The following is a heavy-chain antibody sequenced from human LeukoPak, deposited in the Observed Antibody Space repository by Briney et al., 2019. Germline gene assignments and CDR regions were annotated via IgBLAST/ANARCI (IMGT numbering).Heavy chain of an antibody. CDR1: GFTFSSYG. CDR3: ANVYYDFWSGLKGNNYYYYGMDV. Sequence: PGGSLRLSCAASGFTFSSYGMHWVRQAPGKGLEWVAVISYDGSNKYYADSVKGRFTISRDNSKNTLYLQMNSLRAEDTAVYYCANVYYDFWSGLKGNNYYYYGMDVWGQGTTVTVCS. V-gene: IGHV3-30*18. D-gene: IGHD3-3*01. CDR2: ISYDGSNK. J-gene: IGHJ6*02.